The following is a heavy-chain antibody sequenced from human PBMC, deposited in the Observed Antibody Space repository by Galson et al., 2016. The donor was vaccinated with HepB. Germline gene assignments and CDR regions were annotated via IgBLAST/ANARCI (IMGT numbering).Heavy chain of an antibody. Sequence: ETLSLTCTVSGGSINSTSHYWGWIRQPPGKGLEWLGSIYSGGSIDHNPSLKSRVTMSVDTSKNLFSLKLSSVTAADTAVYYCARHIQDYAWGLLPGGAAFDLWGQGTIVTVSS. V-gene: IGHV4-39*01. CDR2: IYSGGSI. CDR1: GGSINSTSHY. J-gene: IGHJ3*01. D-gene: IGHD3-16*01. CDR3: ARHIQDYAWGLLPGGAAFDL.